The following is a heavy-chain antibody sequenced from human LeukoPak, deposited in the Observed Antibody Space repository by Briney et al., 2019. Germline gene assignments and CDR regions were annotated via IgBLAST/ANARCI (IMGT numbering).Heavy chain of an antibody. CDR1: GYLFIGQF. CDR2: INPNSGGA. V-gene: IGHV1-2*02. CDR3: LRARSGMDV. Sequence: ASVKVSCKASGYLFIGQFLHWVRQAPGQGLEWMGWINPNSGGAKFAHQFQGRVTGSRDTSISTVYMELSSLTFDDTAVYYCLRARSGMDVWGQGTAVTVSS. J-gene: IGHJ6*02.